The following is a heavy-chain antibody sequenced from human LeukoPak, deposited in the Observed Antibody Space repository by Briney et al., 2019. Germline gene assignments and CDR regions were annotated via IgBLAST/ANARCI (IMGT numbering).Heavy chain of an antibody. CDR1: GRSISSSSYH. CDR2: IYYSGST. J-gene: IGHJ1*01. D-gene: IGHD6-13*01. CDR3: ARRGGEQQLSSFVRDEYFQH. Sequence: SETLSLICTVSGRSISSSSYHWGWIRQPPGKGLEWIGSIYYSGSTYYNPSLKSRVTISVDTSKNQFSLKLSSVTAADTAVYYCARRGGEQQLSSFVRDEYFQHWGQGTLVTVSS. V-gene: IGHV4-39*01.